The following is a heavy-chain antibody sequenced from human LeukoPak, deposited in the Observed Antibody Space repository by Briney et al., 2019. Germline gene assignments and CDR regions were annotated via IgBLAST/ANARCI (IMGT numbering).Heavy chain of an antibody. CDR2: IKQDGSEK. J-gene: IGHJ4*02. CDR1: GFTSSTYW. D-gene: IGHD1-26*01. CDR3: ARWAGGHYDY. Sequence: GGSLRLSGAVSGFTSSTYWMSWVRQAPGKGLEWVANIKQDGSEKYYVDSVKGRFTISRDNAKNSLYLQMNSLRAEDTAVYYCARWAGGHYDYWGQGTLVTVSS. V-gene: IGHV3-7*03.